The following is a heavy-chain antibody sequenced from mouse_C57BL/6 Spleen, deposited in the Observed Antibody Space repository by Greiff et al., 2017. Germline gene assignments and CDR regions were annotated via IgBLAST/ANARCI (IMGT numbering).Heavy chain of an antibody. Sequence: DVQLQESGPGLVKPSQSLSLTCSVTGYSITSGYYWNWIRQFPGNKLEWMGYISYDGSNNYNPSLKNRTPITRDTSKNQFFLKLNSVTTEDTATYYCARALYGSSYDYGGQGTTLTVSS. CDR1: GYSITSGYY. D-gene: IGHD1-1*01. CDR2: ISYDGSN. CDR3: ARALYGSSYDY. J-gene: IGHJ2*01. V-gene: IGHV3-6*01.